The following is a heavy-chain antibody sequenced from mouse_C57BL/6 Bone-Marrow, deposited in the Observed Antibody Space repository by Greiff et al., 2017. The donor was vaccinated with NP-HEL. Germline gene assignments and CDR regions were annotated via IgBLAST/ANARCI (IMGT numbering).Heavy chain of an antibody. CDR3: ARRFTNPFAY. D-gene: IGHD1-1*01. V-gene: IGHV5-6*01. Sequence: EVQGVESGGDLVKPGGSLKLSCAASGFTFSSYGMSWVRQTPDKRLAWVATISSGGSYTYYPDSVKGRFTISRDNAKNTLYLQMSSLKSEDTAMYYCARRFTNPFAYWGQGTLVTVSA. CDR2: ISSGGSYT. CDR1: GFTFSSYG. J-gene: IGHJ3*01.